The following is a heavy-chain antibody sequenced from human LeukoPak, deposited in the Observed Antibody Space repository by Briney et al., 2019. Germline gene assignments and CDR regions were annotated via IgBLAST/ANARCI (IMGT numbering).Heavy chain of an antibody. J-gene: IGHJ4*02. CDR2: FDPEDGET. CDR3: ATEGKMIRGVYTDY. CDR1: GYTLTELS. V-gene: IGHV1-24*01. D-gene: IGHD3-10*01. Sequence: ASVKVSCKVSGYTLTELSMHWVRQAPGKGLEWMGGFDPEDGETIYAQKFQGRVTMTADTSTDTAYMELSSLRSEDTAAYFCATEGKMIRGVYTDYWGQGTLVTVSS.